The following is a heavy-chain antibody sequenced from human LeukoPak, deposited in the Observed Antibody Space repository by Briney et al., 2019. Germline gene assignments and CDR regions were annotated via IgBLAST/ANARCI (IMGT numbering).Heavy chain of an antibody. CDR3: ARRLHCSSTSCYPGDY. CDR1: GGSISSRDYY. CDR2: TYYSGST. Sequence: SQTLSLTCTVSGGSISSRDYYWSWTRQPPGNGLEWIGCTYYSGSTYYNPSLKSRVTISVDTSKNQFSLKLSSVTAADTAVYYCARRLHCSSTSCYPGDYWGQGTLVTVSS. J-gene: IGHJ4*02. V-gene: IGHV4-30-4*08. D-gene: IGHD2-2*01.